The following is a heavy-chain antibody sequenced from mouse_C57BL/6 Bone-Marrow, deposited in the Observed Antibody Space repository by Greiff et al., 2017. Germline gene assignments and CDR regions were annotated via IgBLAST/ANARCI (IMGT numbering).Heavy chain of an antibody. D-gene: IGHD1-1*01. Sequence: EVQLQEPGTVLVRPGASVKMSCKTSGYTFTSYWMPWVKQRPGQGLEWIGAIYPGNSDTSYNQKFKGKATLTAVTSASTAYMELSSLTNEDSAVYCGTPYNSTVVARDDWGQGTTLTVSS. V-gene: IGHV1-5*01. CDR2: IYPGNSDT. J-gene: IGHJ2*01. CDR1: GYTFTSYW. CDR3: TPYNSTVVARDD.